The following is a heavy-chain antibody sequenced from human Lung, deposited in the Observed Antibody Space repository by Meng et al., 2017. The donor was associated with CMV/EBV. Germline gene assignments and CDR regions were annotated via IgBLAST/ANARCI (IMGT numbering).Heavy chain of an antibody. CDR1: GFTFSSYW. CDR3: TRDGDYYDATLH. V-gene: IGHV3-74*01. CDR2: IDIDGSST. Sequence: GEXXKISCAASGFTFSSYWMHWVRQAPGKGLEWVSRIDIDGSSTTYAESVKGRFTISRDDAKNTLFLQIISRRAEDTAVYYWTRDGDYYDATLHWGQGSLVTGSS. D-gene: IGHD3-16*01. J-gene: IGHJ4*02.